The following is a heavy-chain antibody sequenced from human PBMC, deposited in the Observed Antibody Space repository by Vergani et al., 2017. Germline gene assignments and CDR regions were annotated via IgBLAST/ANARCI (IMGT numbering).Heavy chain of an antibody. D-gene: IGHD4-23*01. CDR1: GFTFSSYA. V-gene: IGHV3-30-3*01. J-gene: IGHJ4*02. CDR2: ISYDGSNK. CDR3: ARERGTVVTRKTVDY. Sequence: QVQLVESGGGVVQPGRSLRLSCAASGFTFSSYAMHWVRQAPGKGLEWVAVISYDGSNKYYADSVKGRFTISRDNAKNSLYLQMNSLRAEDTAVYYCARERGTVVTRKTVDYWGQGTLVTVSS.